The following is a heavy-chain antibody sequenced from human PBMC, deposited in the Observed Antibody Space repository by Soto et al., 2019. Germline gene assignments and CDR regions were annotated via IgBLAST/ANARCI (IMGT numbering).Heavy chain of an antibody. Sequence: TLSLTCAVSGGSISSSNWWSWVRQPPGKGLEWIGEIYHSGSTNYNPSLKSRVTISVDKSKNQFSLKLSSVTAADTAVYYCASRITMVRGVRGDWFDPWGQGTLVTVSS. CDR1: GGSISSSNW. D-gene: IGHD3-10*01. CDR2: IYHSGST. J-gene: IGHJ5*02. V-gene: IGHV4-4*02. CDR3: ASRITMVRGVRGDWFDP.